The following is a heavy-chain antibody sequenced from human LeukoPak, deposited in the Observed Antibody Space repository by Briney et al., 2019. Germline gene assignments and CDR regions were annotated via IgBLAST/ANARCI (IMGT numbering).Heavy chain of an antibody. CDR1: GFTFSGFW. V-gene: IGHV3-7*03. J-gene: IGHJ1*01. D-gene: IGHD4-17*01. Sequence: GGSLRLSCAASGFTFSGFWMGWVRQAPGSGLEWVANINRDGGEIYYVDSVRGRFTTSRDNAKNSLYLQMNSLRVEDTAVYYCATHGDLSFTHWGQGTLVTVSS. CDR3: ATHGDLSFTH. CDR2: INRDGGEI.